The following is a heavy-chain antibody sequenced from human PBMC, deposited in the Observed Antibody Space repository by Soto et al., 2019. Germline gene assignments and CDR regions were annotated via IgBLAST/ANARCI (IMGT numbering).Heavy chain of an antibody. V-gene: IGHV4-59*01. Sequence: QVQLQESGPGLVRPSETLSLTCTVSGGYISNYYWNWIRQPPGKGLEWIGSIYYSGSTSYNPSLKSRVTMSVDTSTNQFSLKLTSVTSADAAVYYCARTCFDSGTFYNSCFDPWGQGTLVTVSS. CDR3: ARTCFDSGTFYNSCFDP. CDR2: IYYSGST. J-gene: IGHJ5*02. CDR1: GGYISNYY. D-gene: IGHD3-10*01.